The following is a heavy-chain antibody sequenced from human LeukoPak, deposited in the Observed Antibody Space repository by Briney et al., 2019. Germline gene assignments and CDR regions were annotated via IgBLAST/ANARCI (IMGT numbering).Heavy chain of an antibody. CDR2: IIPILGIA. J-gene: IGHJ4*02. Sequence: ASVKVSCKASGGTFSSYAISWVRQAPRQGLEWMGRIIPILGIANYAQKFQGRVTITADKSTSTAYMELSSLRSEDTAVYYCARVAGEPAASFDYWGQGTLVTVSS. CDR1: GGTFSSYA. D-gene: IGHD6-13*01. CDR3: ARVAGEPAASFDY. V-gene: IGHV1-69*04.